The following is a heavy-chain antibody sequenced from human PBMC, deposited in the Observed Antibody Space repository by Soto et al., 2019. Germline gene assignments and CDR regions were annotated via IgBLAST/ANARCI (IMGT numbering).Heavy chain of an antibody. J-gene: IGHJ6*03. CDR1: GGSFSGYY. CDR2: INHSGST. CDR3: ARGSALTYYDILTGPSSRYYYYYYMDV. Sequence: SETLSLTCAVYGGSFSGYYWSWIRQPPGKGLEWIGEINHSGSTNYNPSRKSRVTISVDTSKNQFSLKLSSVTAADTAVYYCARGSALTYYDILTGPSSRYYYYYYMDVWGKGTTVTVSS. D-gene: IGHD3-9*01. V-gene: IGHV4-34*01.